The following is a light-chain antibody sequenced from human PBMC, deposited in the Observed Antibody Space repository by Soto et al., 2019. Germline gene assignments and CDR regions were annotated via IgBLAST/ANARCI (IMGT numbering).Light chain of an antibody. Sequence: DIQLTQSPSFLSASVRDRVTITCRASQGISSYLAWYQQRPGKAPKLLMYGASTLQSGVPSRFSGSASGTTFTLTINNLQPEDFATYYCQQLNNFPRTFGQGTKVE. J-gene: IGKJ1*01. CDR1: QGISSY. V-gene: IGKV1-9*01. CDR2: GAS. CDR3: QQLNNFPRT.